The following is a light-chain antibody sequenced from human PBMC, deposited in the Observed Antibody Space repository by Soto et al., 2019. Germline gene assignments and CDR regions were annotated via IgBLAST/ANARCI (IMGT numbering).Light chain of an antibody. V-gene: IGLV2-14*03. Sequence: QSVLTQPASVSGSPGQSITISCTGTSSDVGGYNFVSWYQHHPGKAPKLIIYDVNNRPSAVSNRFSGSKSGNTASLTISGLQAEDEADYYCTSYTTNSTYVFGTGTKVTVL. J-gene: IGLJ1*01. CDR1: SSDVGGYNF. CDR3: TSYTTNSTYV. CDR2: DVN.